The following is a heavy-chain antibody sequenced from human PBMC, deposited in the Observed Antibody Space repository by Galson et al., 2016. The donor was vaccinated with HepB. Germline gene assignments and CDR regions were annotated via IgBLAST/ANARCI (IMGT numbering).Heavy chain of an antibody. CDR3: ARVGVLLWLGDSLDY. J-gene: IGHJ4*02. CDR2: INVASGNT. D-gene: IGHD3-10*01. V-gene: IGHV1-3*01. Sequence: SVKVSCKASGYTFTSYAIHWVRQAPGQRLEWMGWINVASGNTKFSQKFQGRVSITRDTSASTAYMELSSLTSEDTAVYYCARVGVLLWLGDSLDYWGPGTLVTVSS. CDR1: GYTFTSYA.